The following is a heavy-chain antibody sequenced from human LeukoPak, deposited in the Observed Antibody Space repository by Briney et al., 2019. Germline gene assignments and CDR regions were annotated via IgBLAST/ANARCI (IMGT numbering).Heavy chain of an antibody. Sequence: SETLSLTCTVSGGSISGSYWSWIRQPPGKGLEWIGYIYGSGSTNYNPSLKSRVTISVDTSKRQFSLKLSSVTAADTAVYYCAREYYDSSGYALLGYWGQGTLVTVSS. CDR1: GGSISGSY. V-gene: IGHV4-59*01. CDR3: AREYYDSSGYALLGY. J-gene: IGHJ4*02. D-gene: IGHD3-22*01. CDR2: IYGSGST.